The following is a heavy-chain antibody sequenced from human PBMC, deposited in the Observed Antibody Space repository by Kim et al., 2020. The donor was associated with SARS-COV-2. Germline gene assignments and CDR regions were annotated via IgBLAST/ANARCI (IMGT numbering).Heavy chain of an antibody. D-gene: IGHD4-17*01. V-gene: IGHV1-46*01. CDR3: ARGSETVTLGY. CDR2: T. J-gene: IGHJ4*02. Sequence: TSSAQKYQGRVTMTRNTSTNTVYVELSSLRSEDTAVYYCARGSETVTLGYWGQGTLVTVSS.